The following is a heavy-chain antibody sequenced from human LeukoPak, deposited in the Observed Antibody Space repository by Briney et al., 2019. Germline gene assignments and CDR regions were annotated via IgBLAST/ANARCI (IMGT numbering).Heavy chain of an antibody. V-gene: IGHV3-23*01. Sequence: GGSLRLSCAASGFTFSSYTMSWVRQAPGKGLEWVSVCSENGVTTYYADSVKGRFTISRDNSKNTLYLQMNSLRAEDTAIYYCAKDRSDAKSSPTHYFDYWGQGTLVTVSS. CDR3: AKDRSDAKSSPTHYFDY. CDR2: CSENGVTT. CDR1: GFTFSSYT. J-gene: IGHJ4*02.